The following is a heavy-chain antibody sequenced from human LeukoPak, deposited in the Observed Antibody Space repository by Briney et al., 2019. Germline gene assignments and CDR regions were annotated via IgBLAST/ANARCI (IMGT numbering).Heavy chain of an antibody. CDR2: IYYTGST. Sequence: SETLSLTCTVSGGSISSYYWAWIRQPPEKGLEWIGSIYYTGSTYYNPSLKSRVTISVDTSKNHFSLKLSSVTAADTAVYYCARLDSTGWYVFDFWGQGTLVTVSS. J-gene: IGHJ4*02. V-gene: IGHV4-39*02. CDR3: ARLDSTGWYVFDF. D-gene: IGHD6-19*01. CDR1: GGSISSYY.